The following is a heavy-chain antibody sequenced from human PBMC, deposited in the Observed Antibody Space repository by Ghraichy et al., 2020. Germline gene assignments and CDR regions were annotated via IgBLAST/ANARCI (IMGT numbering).Heavy chain of an antibody. D-gene: IGHD2-2*01. CDR2: IYSGGST. CDR1: VFTVSSNY. J-gene: IGHJ1*01. Sequence: GGSLRLSCAASVFTVSSNYMSWVRQAPGKGLEWVSVIYSGGSTYYADSVKGRFTISRDNSKNTLYLQMNSLRAEDTAVYYCARDLGYCSSTSCYQYFQHWGQGTLVTVSS. CDR3: ARDLGYCSSTSCYQYFQH. V-gene: IGHV3-53*01.